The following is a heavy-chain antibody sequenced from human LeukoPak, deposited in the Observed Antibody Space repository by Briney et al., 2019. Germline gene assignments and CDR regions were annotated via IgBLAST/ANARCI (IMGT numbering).Heavy chain of an antibody. CDR2: ISYDGSNK. V-gene: IGHV3-30-3*01. J-gene: IGHJ3*02. CDR1: GFTSSSYA. Sequence: GRSLRLSCAASGFTSSSYAMHWVRQAPGKGLEWVAVISYDGSNKYYADSVKGRFTISRDNSKNTLYLQMNSLRAEDTAVYYCAREAVPSAFDIWGQGTMVTVSP. CDR3: AREAVPSAFDI.